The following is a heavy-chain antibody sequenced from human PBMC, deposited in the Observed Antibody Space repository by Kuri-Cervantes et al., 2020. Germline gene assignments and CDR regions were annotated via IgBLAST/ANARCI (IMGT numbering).Heavy chain of an antibody. Sequence: GGSLRLSCAASGFTFSSYGMHWVRQAPGKGLEWVAFIRHDGSNKYYADSVKGRFTISRDNSKNTLYLQMNSLRAEDTAVYYCTKASAHDSSGYYYPWYFDLWGRGTLVTVSS. V-gene: IGHV3-30*02. CDR2: IRHDGSNK. CDR3: TKASAHDSSGYYYPWYFDL. J-gene: IGHJ2*01. D-gene: IGHD3-22*01. CDR1: GFTFSSYG.